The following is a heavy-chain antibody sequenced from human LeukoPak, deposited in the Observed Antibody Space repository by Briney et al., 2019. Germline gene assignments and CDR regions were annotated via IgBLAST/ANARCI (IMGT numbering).Heavy chain of an antibody. V-gene: IGHV4-59*08. Sequence: SETLSLTCIVSGGSISSYYWSWIRQPPGKELEWIGYSYDSGSTNYNPSLKSRVTISVDTSKSQVSLKLISVTAADTAVYYCARNNWSIDYGIDVWGQGTTVIVSS. CDR3: ARNNWSIDYGIDV. CDR2: SYDSGST. CDR1: GGSISSYY. J-gene: IGHJ6*02. D-gene: IGHD1-20*01.